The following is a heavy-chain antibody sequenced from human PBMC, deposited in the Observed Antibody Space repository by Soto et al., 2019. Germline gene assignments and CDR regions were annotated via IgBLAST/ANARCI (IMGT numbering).Heavy chain of an antibody. CDR2: IIPILGIA. V-gene: IGHV1-69*04. J-gene: IGHJ5*02. Sequence: SVKVSCKASGGTFSSYTISWVRQAPGQGLEWMGRIIPILGIANYAQKFQGRVTITADKSTSTAYMELSSLRSEDTAVYYCAREQTYYDILTGRGFDPWGQGTLVTVSS. CDR3: AREQTYYDILTGRGFDP. CDR1: GGTFSSYT. D-gene: IGHD3-9*01.